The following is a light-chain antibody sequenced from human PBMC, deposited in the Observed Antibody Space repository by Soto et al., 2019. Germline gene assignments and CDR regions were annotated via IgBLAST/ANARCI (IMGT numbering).Light chain of an antibody. J-gene: IGKJ5*01. CDR1: QSVSSY. V-gene: IGKV3-11*01. Sequence: EIVLTQSPATLSLSPGERATLSCRASQSVSSYLAWYQQKPGQAPRLLIYDASNRATGIPARFSGSASGTDFTLTISSREPEDVAVYYCQQRSNWPPITFGQGTRLEIK. CDR3: QQRSNWPPIT. CDR2: DAS.